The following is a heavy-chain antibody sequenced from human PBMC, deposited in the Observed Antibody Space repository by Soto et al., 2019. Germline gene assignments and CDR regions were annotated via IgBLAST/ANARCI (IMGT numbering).Heavy chain of an antibody. CDR3: AREWGGYCSGGSCSPNKYYYYGMDV. CDR1: GGSISSGDYY. CDR2: IYYSGST. J-gene: IGHJ6*02. V-gene: IGHV4-30-4*01. D-gene: IGHD2-15*01. Sequence: PSEALSLTCTVSGGSISSGDYYWGWIRQPPGKGLEWIGYIYYSGSTYYNPSLKSRVTISVDTSKNQFSLKLSSVTAADTAVYYCAREWGGYCSGGSCSPNKYYYYGMDVWGQGTTVTVSS.